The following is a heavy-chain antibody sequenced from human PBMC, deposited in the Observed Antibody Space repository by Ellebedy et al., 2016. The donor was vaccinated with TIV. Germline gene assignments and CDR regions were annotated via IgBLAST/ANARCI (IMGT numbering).Heavy chain of an antibody. CDR1: GGSISSSSYY. CDR2: IYYSGTT. J-gene: IGHJ4*02. Sequence: MPSETLSLTCTVSGGSISSSSYYWGWIRQPPGKGLEWIGSIYYSGTTYYNPSLKSRVTISVETSKNQFSLKLTSVTAADTAVYYCARLPFGKGRSYSSTYYYDDYWGQGTRVTVSS. V-gene: IGHV4-39*07. CDR3: ARLPFGKGRSYSSTYYYDDY. D-gene: IGHD6-13*01.